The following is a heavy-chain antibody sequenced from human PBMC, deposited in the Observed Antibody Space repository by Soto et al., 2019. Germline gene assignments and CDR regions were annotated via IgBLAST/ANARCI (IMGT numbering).Heavy chain of an antibody. J-gene: IGHJ5*02. CDR3: ARDAGRGGGRSYCPNWFGP. CDR1: GYTLSSYG. V-gene: IGHV1-18*01. CDR2: VTAYNVNT. Sequence: ASVKASCKASGYTLSSYGITWVRQAPGQGLEWMGWVTAYNVNTNYAQKLQVRVTMYTDTATNTAYMVLTSRSSDDTAFYYCARDAGRGGGRSYCPNWFGPWGEGTVVT. D-gene: IGHD2-15*01.